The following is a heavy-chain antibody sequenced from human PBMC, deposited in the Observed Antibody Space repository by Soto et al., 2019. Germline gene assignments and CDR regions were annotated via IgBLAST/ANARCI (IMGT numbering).Heavy chain of an antibody. CDR2: IWYDGSNK. CDR3: ARAIISTSLLDY. V-gene: IGHV3-33*01. CDR1: GFTFSSYG. Sequence: QVQLVESGGGVVQPGRSLRLSCAASGFTFSSYGMHWVRQAPGKGLEWVAVIWYDGSNKYYADSVQGRFTISRDNSKTTLYLQMNSLRAEATAVYYGARAIISTSLLDYWGQGTLVTVSS. J-gene: IGHJ4*02. D-gene: IGHD3-9*01.